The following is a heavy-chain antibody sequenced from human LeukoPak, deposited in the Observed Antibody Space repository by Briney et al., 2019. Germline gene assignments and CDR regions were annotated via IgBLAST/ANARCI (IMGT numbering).Heavy chain of an antibody. CDR1: GFTFSSYA. J-gene: IGHJ4*02. CDR2: ISGSGGNT. V-gene: IGHV3-23*01. Sequence: PGGSLRLSCAASGFTFSSYAMSWVRQAPGKGLEWVATISGSGGNTYYADSVKGRLTISRDNSKNTLYLQMNSLRAEDTAVYYCAKDHQWRIRRNYFDYWGQGTLVTVSS. D-gene: IGHD6-19*01. CDR3: AKDHQWRIRRNYFDY.